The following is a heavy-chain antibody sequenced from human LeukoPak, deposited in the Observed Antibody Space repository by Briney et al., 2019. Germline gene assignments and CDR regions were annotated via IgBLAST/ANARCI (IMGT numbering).Heavy chain of an antibody. D-gene: IGHD6-13*01. CDR1: GFTFSSYA. V-gene: IGHV3-30*18. Sequence: TGGSLRLSCVASGFTFSSYAMHWVRQAPGKGPEWVAVISRDGRDKHHADSVKGRFTISRDNSKNTLYLQMDSLRAEDTAVYFCAKDPRTAAAYYFDYWGQGILVTVSS. CDR2: ISRDGRDK. CDR3: AKDPRTAAAYYFDY. J-gene: IGHJ4*02.